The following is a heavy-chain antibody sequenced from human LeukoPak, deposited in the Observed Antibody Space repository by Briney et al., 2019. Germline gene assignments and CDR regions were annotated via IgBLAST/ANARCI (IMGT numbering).Heavy chain of an antibody. D-gene: IGHD1-26*01. V-gene: IGHV4-59*01. CDR3: ARAPGRSYGLFWVDP. Sequence: TASETLSLTCSVSGGSINSYYWSWIRQPPGKGLEWIGYIYHSGNTNYNPSLESRVTISVDTSNNQISLKLNSVTAADTAMYYCARAPGRSYGLFWVDPWGQGTLVTVSS. CDR2: IYHSGNT. J-gene: IGHJ5*02. CDR1: GGSINSYY.